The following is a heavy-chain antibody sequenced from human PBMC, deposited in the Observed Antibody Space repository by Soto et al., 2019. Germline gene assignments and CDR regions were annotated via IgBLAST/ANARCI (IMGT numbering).Heavy chain of an antibody. CDR3: ASLIVVVTATPLDY. CDR1: GFTISSHA. V-gene: IGHV3-48*02. D-gene: IGHD2-21*02. Sequence: HPGGSLRLSCAASGFTISSHAMNWVRQAPGKGLEWLSYITSTSSTKHYAASVEGRFTISRDNAKNSLYLQMNSLRDEDTAVYYCASLIVVVTATPLDYWGQGTLVTVSS. CDR2: ITSTSSTK. J-gene: IGHJ4*02.